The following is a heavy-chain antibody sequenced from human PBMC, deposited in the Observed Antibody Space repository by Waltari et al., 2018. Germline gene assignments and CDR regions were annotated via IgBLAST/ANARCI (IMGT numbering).Heavy chain of an antibody. CDR3: ARIIRDGPSGFYGIAAFDL. Sequence: DVQLVETGGGLIQPGGSLSLSCSVSGFTVSDTYMTWVRQAPAKGLEWVSVIYSGGNTYYAASVTGRFTIPRDNINNILFLQMNNLRAEDTATYYCARIIRDGPSGFYGIAAFDLWGQGTMVTVSS. D-gene: IGHD3-22*01. J-gene: IGHJ3*01. V-gene: IGHV3-53*02. CDR2: IYSGGNT. CDR1: GFTVSDTY.